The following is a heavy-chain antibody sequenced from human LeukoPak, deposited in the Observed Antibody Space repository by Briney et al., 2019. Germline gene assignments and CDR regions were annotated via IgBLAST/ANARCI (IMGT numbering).Heavy chain of an antibody. D-gene: IGHD6-19*01. J-gene: IGHJ4*02. CDR3: ARDTYTSGWYAGWNY. Sequence: GGSLRLFCAASGFSLTTYAMGWVRQAPGKGLEWVSVISDRGDSTYYADSVKGRFTISRDSSKNTLYLQMNSLRAEDTAVYYCARDTYTSGWYAGWNYWGQGTLVTVSS. CDR2: ISDRGDST. CDR1: GFSLTTYA. V-gene: IGHV3-23*01.